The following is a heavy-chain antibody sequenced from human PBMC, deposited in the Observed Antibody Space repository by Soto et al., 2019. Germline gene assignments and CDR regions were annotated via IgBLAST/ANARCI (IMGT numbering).Heavy chain of an antibody. CDR3: AKDGATPVAARFLDS. CDR1: GVSVSSGSFY. D-gene: IGHD6-19*01. V-gene: IGHV4-61*01. J-gene: IGHJ4*02. Sequence: SETLSLTCTVSGVSVSSGSFYWAWIRQPPGKGLEWIGFGSYSGTTNYKPSLKSRVTISVDTSRSQISLKVSSLTAADTAVYYCAKDGATPVAARFLDSWGQGTPVTVSS. CDR2: GSYSGTT.